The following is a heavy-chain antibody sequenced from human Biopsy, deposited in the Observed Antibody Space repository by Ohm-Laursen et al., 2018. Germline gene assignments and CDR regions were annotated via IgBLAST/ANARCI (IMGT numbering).Heavy chain of an antibody. Sequence: SLRLSCAASGFTFNSHEMNWVRQAPGKGLEWVSVIYSDGRTYYADSVKGRVTISSDNSKNALYLQMHSLRAEDTAVYYCARDTRWSPYSMDVWGQGTTVTVSS. CDR3: ARDTRWSPYSMDV. CDR1: GFTFNSHE. CDR2: IYSDGRT. J-gene: IGHJ6*02. V-gene: IGHV3-53*01. D-gene: IGHD4-23*01.